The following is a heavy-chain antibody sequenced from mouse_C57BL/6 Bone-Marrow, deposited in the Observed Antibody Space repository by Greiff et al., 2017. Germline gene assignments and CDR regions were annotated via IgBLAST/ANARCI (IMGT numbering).Heavy chain of an antibody. V-gene: IGHV2-9-1*01. CDR3: ARNGAVVGDFDY. J-gene: IGHJ2*01. D-gene: IGHD1-1*01. CDR1: GFSLPSYA. CDR2: IWTVGVT. Sequence: VQGVESGPGLVAPSQSLSITCTVSGFSLPSYAISWVRQPPGKGLGWLGVIWTVGVTNYNSALQTRLSISKDNSKSQVVLKMNSLQTDDTAGYYCARNGAVVGDFDYWGQGTTLTVSS.